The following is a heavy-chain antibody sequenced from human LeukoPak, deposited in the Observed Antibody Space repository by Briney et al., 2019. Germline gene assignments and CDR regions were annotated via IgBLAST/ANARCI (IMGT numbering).Heavy chain of an antibody. CDR2: INHSGST. J-gene: IGHJ4*02. CDR3: ARGLRPEHY. Sequence: PSETLSLTCAVYGGSFSGYYWSWIRQPPGKGLEWIGEINHSGSTNYNPSLKSRVTISVDTSKNQFSLKLSSVTAADTAVYYCARGLRPEHYWGQGTLVTVSS. V-gene: IGHV4-34*01. D-gene: IGHD1-14*01. CDR1: GGSFSGYY.